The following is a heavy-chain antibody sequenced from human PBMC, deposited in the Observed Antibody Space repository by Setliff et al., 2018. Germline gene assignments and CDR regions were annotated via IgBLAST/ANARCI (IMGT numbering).Heavy chain of an antibody. Sequence: ASVKVSCKASGLPFTTFSISWVRQAPGQGLEWMGWITNYNGKTDYAQKFQDRVILTTDTSTNTAYMELRNLRPDDKAIYYCATRTPVTFSGVVTTVWGQGSLVTVS. V-gene: IGHV1-18*01. CDR1: GLPFTTFS. J-gene: IGHJ4*02. D-gene: IGHD3-3*01. CDR2: ITNYNGKT. CDR3: ATRTPVTFSGVVTTV.